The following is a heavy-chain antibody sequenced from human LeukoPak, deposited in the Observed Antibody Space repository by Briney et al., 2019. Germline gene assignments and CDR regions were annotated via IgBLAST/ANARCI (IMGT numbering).Heavy chain of an antibody. CDR2: IYTSGST. D-gene: IGHD5-24*01. J-gene: IGHJ6*03. CDR1: GGSISSGSYY. CDR3: ARGESYSYYYYMDV. Sequence: SETLSLTCTVSGGSISSGSYYWSWIRQPAGKGLEWIGRIYTSGSTNYNPSLKSRVTISVDTSRNQFSLKLTSVTAADTAVYYCARGESYSYYYYMDVWGKGTTVTVSS. V-gene: IGHV4-61*02.